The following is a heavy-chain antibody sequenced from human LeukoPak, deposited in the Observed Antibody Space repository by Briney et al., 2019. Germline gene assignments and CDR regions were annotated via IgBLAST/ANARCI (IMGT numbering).Heavy chain of an antibody. CDR3: TRDFDAATGY. CDR2: ISPDGSAT. Sequence: GVSLRLSCGASGFTFSTYWMHWVRQAPGKGLVWVSRISPDGSATGYADSVRGRFTISRDNAKNTLYLQMNSLRAEGTAVYYCTRDFDAATGYWGQGTLVTVSS. CDR1: GFTFSTYW. D-gene: IGHD3-9*01. V-gene: IGHV3-74*01. J-gene: IGHJ4*02.